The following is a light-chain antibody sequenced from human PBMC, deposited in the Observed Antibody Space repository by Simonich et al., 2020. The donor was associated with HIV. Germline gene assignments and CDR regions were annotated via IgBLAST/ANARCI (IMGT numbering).Light chain of an antibody. CDR3: QQYNNWPLYT. V-gene: IGKV3-15*01. J-gene: IGKJ2*01. Sequence: EIVFTQSLANQSVSPGERATLSCRASQSVRSNLAWYQQKPGQAPRLLIYGAFTRATGIPARFSGSGSGTEFTLTISSLQSEDFAIYYCQQYNNWPLYTFGQGAKLEIK. CDR2: GAF. CDR1: QSVRSN.